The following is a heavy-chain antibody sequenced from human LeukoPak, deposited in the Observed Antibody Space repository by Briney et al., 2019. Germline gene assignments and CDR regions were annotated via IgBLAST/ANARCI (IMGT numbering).Heavy chain of an antibody. CDR2: ISGSGDST. V-gene: IGHV3-23*01. CDR1: GFTFSNYA. Sequence: PGGSLRLSCAASGFTFSNYAMRWVRQAPGKGLEWVSGISGSGDSTYYADSVKGRFTISRDNSKNTLYLQMNSLRAEDTAVYYCARVFSGTYLNYHHFDYWGQGTLVTVSS. CDR3: ARVFSGTYLNYHHFDY. D-gene: IGHD1-26*01. J-gene: IGHJ4*02.